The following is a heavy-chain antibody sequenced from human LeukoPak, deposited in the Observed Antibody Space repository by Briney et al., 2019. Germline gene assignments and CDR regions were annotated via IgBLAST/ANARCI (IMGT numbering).Heavy chain of an antibody. CDR3: ARAAYSSGPDY. CDR2: LGPSSNAI. J-gene: IGHJ4*02. Sequence: GGSLGLSCAASGFTFSGYSMNWVRQAPGKGLEWVSYLGPSSNAIHYADSVKGRFTISRDNAKNSLYLLMNSLRDEDTAVYYCARAAYSSGPDYWGQGTLVTVPS. CDR1: GFTFSGYS. V-gene: IGHV3-48*02. D-gene: IGHD6-25*01.